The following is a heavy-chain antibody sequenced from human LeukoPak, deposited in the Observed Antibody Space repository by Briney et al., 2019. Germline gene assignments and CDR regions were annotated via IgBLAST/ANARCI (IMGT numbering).Heavy chain of an antibody. J-gene: IGHJ4*02. CDR1: GYTFTSNY. D-gene: IGHD3-10*01. V-gene: IGHV1-46*01. CDR3: ARDERFEFGRAFDY. Sequence: ASVKVSCEASGYTFTSNYMHWERQSPGQVLEWIGIISPSGGSTSYAQKFLGIVTMTRDTSTSTVYMELSSLRSEDTAVYYCARDERFEFGRAFDYWGQGTLVTVSS. CDR2: ISPSGGST.